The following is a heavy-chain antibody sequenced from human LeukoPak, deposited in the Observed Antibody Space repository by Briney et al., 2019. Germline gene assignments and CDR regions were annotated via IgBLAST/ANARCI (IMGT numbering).Heavy chain of an antibody. J-gene: IGHJ5*02. CDR1: GYSISSGYY. CDR2: IYHSGST. D-gene: IGHD5-18*01. Sequence: PSETLSLTCTVSGYSISSGYYWGWIRQPPGKGLEWIGSIYHSGSTYYNPSLKSRVTISVDTSKNQFSLKLSSVTAADTAVYYCARGVPWIQLWFGSWFDPWGQGTLVTVSS. V-gene: IGHV4-38-2*02. CDR3: ARGVPWIQLWFGSWFDP.